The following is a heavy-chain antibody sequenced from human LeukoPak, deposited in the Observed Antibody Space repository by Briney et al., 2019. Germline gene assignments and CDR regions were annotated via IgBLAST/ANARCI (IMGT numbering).Heavy chain of an antibody. Sequence: PGGSLRLSCAASGFTFSSYAMHWVRQAPGKGLEYVSAISSNGGSTYYANSVKGRFTISRDNSKNTLYLQMGSLRAEDMAVYYCARGSLYGSGSDWGQGTLVTVSS. D-gene: IGHD3-10*01. CDR3: ARGSLYGSGSD. CDR1: GFTFSSYA. J-gene: IGHJ4*02. CDR2: ISSNGGST. V-gene: IGHV3-64*01.